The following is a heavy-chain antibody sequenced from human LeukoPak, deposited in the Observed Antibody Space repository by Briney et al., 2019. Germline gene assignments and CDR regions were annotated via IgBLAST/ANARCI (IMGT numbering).Heavy chain of an antibody. J-gene: IGHJ5*02. V-gene: IGHV1-2*02. CDR1: GYTFTGYY. Sequence: GASVKVSCKASGYTFTGYYMHWVRQAPGQGLEWMGWISPNSGGTNYAQKFQGRVTMTRDTSISTAYMELSRLRSDDTAVYYCARIAARPGFGDWFDPWGQGTLVTVSS. CDR3: ARIAARPGFGDWFDP. CDR2: ISPNSGGT. D-gene: IGHD6-6*01.